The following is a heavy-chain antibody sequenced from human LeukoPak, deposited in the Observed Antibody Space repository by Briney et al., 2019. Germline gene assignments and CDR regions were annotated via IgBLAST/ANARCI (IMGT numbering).Heavy chain of an antibody. Sequence: SETQSLTCTVSGGSISSGSYYWSWIRQPAGKGLEWIGRIYTSGSTNYNPSLKSRVTISVDTSKNQFSLKLSSVTAADTAVYYCAAGYSSTLLPWGQGTLVTVSS. J-gene: IGHJ5*02. CDR3: AAGYSSTLLP. CDR1: GGSISSGSYY. V-gene: IGHV4-61*02. CDR2: IYTSGST. D-gene: IGHD6-19*01.